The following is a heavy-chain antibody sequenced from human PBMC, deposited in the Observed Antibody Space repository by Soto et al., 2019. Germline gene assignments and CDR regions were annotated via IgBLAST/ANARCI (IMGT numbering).Heavy chain of an antibody. CDR1: GYTFSDHY. Sequence: MQLVESGGDLVQPGGSLKPSCVGSGYTFSDHYMDWVRQAPGKGLEWVGRIRNRGGGYITQYAASVRGRFTVSRDDSKDSLYLQMNSLKIEDTAVYYCSRADYGHGFDIWGQGTGVTVSS. D-gene: IGHD4-17*01. CDR2: IRNRGGGYIT. CDR3: SRADYGHGFDI. V-gene: IGHV3-72*01. J-gene: IGHJ3*02.